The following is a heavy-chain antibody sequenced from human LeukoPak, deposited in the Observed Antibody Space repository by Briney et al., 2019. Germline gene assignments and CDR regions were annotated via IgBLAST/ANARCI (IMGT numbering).Heavy chain of an antibody. CDR3: ARARDAHYYGSGSPGAFDI. Sequence: SETLSLTCTVSGGSISSGSYYWSWIRQPAGKGLEWIGRIYTSGSTNYNPSLKSRVTISVDTSKNQFSLKLSSVTAADTAVYYCARARDAHYYGSGSPGAFDIWGQGTMVTVSS. V-gene: IGHV4-61*02. J-gene: IGHJ3*02. CDR1: GGSISSGSYY. CDR2: IYTSGST. D-gene: IGHD3-10*01.